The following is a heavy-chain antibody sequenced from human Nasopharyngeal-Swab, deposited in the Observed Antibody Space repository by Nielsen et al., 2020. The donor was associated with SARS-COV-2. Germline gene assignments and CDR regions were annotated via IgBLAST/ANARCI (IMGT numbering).Heavy chain of an antibody. CDR2: INHSGST. Sequence: SETLSLTCAVYGGSFSGYYWNWIRKPPGKGLEWIGEINHSGSTNYNPSLKSRVTISVDTSKNQFSLKLSSVTAADTAVYYCARGGMDTGYYFDYWGQGTLVTVSS. CDR3: ARGGMDTGYYFDY. J-gene: IGHJ4*02. CDR1: GGSFSGYY. V-gene: IGHV4-34*01. D-gene: IGHD5-18*01.